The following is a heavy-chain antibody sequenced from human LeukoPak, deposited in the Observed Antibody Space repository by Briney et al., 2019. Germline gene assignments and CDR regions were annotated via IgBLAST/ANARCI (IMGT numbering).Heavy chain of an antibody. V-gene: IGHV3-23*01. CDR2: ISGSGDST. J-gene: IGHJ4*02. D-gene: IGHD4-11*01. Sequence: GGSLRLSCAASGFTFSNYAMRWVRQAPGKGLEWVSGISGSGDSTYYADSVKGRFTISRDNSKNTLYLQMNSLRAEDTAVYYCAKARLQEYYFDYWGQGTLVTVSS. CDR1: GFTFSNYA. CDR3: AKARLQEYYFDY.